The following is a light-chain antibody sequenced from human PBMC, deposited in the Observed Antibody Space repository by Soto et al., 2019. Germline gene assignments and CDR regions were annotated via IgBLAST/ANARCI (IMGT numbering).Light chain of an antibody. Sequence: DIPMTQSPSTLSASVGDRVTITCRASQSIGRWLAWYQQKPGKAPKLLIFDASTLENGVPARFSGSRSGPEFSLTISSLQPDDFATYYCQQYYSYWTFGQGTKVDIK. CDR2: DAS. CDR3: QQYYSYWT. V-gene: IGKV1-5*01. J-gene: IGKJ1*01. CDR1: QSIGRW.